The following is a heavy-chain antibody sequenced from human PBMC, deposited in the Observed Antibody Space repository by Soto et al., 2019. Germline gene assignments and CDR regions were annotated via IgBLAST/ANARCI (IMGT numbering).Heavy chain of an antibody. CDR2: IDPSDSYI. CDR3: ARQIYDSDSGPNFQYYFDS. J-gene: IGHJ4*02. Sequence: PGESLKISCKSSGYSLATYWITWVRQMPGKGLEWMGRIDPSDSYINYSPSFQGRVTISADKSLNTAYLQWSSLEASDTAMYYCARQIYDSDSGPNFQYYFDSWGQGTLVTVSS. V-gene: IGHV5-10-1*01. CDR1: GYSLATYW. D-gene: IGHD3-22*01.